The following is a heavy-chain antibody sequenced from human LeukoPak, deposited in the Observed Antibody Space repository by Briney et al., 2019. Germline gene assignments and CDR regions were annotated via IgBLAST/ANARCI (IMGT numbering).Heavy chain of an antibody. J-gene: IGHJ4*02. V-gene: IGHV4-39*07. CDR2: IYYSGST. Sequence: SETLSLTCTVSGGSISSSSYYWGWIRQPPVKGLEWIGSIYYSGSTYYNPSLKSRVTISVDTSKNQFSLKLSSVTAADTAVYYCARGLGYDSSGYYYLGYWGQGTLVTVSS. CDR1: GGSISSSSYY. D-gene: IGHD3-22*01. CDR3: ARGLGYDSSGYYYLGY.